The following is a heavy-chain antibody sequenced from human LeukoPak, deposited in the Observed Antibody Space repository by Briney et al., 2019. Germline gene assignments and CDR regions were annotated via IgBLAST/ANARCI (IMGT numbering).Heavy chain of an antibody. Sequence: PGGSLRLSCAASGFTLSSYAMGWVRQAPGKGLEWVSAITGSGDNTYYADSVKGRFTISRDISKNTLYLQMNSLRAEDTAVYYCAKEQRYTYGYFFDYWGQGTLVTVSS. D-gene: IGHD5-18*01. V-gene: IGHV3-23*01. CDR2: ITGSGDNT. CDR3: AKEQRYTYGYFFDY. CDR1: GFTLSSYA. J-gene: IGHJ4*02.